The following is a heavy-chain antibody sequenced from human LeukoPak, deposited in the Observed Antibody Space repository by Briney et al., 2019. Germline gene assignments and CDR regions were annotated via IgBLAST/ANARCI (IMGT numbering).Heavy chain of an antibody. D-gene: IGHD2-21*02. V-gene: IGHV4-34*01. CDR1: GGFFSGYY. CDR2: INHSGST. J-gene: IGHJ4*02. CDR3: ARDTEPCGGDCHLEYYFDY. Sequence: PSETLSLTCAVYGGFFSGYYWSWIRQPPGKGLEWIGEINHSGSTNYNPSLKSRVTISVDTSKNQFSLKLSSVTAEDTAVYYCARDTEPCGGDCHLEYYFDYWGQGTLVTVSS.